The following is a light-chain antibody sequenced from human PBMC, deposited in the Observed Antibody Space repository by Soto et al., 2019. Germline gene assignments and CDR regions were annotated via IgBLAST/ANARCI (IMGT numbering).Light chain of an antibody. CDR2: DAT. CDR3: QQRQYWPPIT. V-gene: IGKV3-11*01. CDR1: QSVSSY. J-gene: IGKJ5*01. Sequence: EVVLTQSPATLSLSPGERATLSCRASQSVSSYLAWYQKKPGQAPSLVIYDATNKATGILARFGGSGSGTDFAITISSLEPEDFAVYYCQQRQYWPPITFGQGTRLEIK.